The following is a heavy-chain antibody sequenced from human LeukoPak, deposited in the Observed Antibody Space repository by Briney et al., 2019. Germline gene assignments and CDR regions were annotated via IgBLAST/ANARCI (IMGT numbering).Heavy chain of an antibody. J-gene: IGHJ3*02. D-gene: IGHD3-22*01. CDR3: AKDFVYYYDSSGYPLHAFDI. CDR1: GLTLSSSG. V-gene: IGHV3-33*06. Sequence: GGSLRLSCAASGLTLSSSGMHWVRQDPGKGRGWVAHIWDDGSNKYYADSVKGRLTVSRDNSKNTVYLKMNSLRAEDTAVYYCAKDFVYYYDSSGYPLHAFDIWGQGTTVTVSS. CDR2: IWDDGSNK.